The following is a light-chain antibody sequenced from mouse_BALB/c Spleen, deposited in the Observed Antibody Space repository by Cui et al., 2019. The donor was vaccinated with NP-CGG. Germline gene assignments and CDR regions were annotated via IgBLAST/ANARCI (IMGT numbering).Light chain of an antibody. CDR3: ALWYSNHWV. Sequence: QVVTNQYSAITTSPGETVTLTCRSSTGAVTTSNYANWVQEKPDHLFTGLIGGTNNRAPGVPARFSGSLIGDKAALTITGAQTEDEAIYFCALWYSNHWVFGGGTKLTVL. CDR2: GTN. CDR1: TGAVTTSNY. V-gene: IGLV1*01. J-gene: IGLJ1*01.